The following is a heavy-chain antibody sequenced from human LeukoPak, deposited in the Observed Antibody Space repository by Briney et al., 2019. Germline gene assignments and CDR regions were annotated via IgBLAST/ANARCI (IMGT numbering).Heavy chain of an antibody. Sequence: SETLSLTCTVSGGSVSSGSYYWSWIRQPPGKGLEWIGYIYYSGSTNYNPSLKSRVTISVDTSKNQFSLGLRSVTTADTAVYYCARGGWSIDFWGRGTLVTVSS. CDR1: GGSVSSGSYY. D-gene: IGHD2-15*01. CDR2: IYYSGST. J-gene: IGHJ2*01. CDR3: ARGGWSIDF. V-gene: IGHV4-61*01.